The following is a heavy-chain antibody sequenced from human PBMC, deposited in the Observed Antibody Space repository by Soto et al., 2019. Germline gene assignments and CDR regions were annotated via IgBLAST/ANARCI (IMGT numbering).Heavy chain of an antibody. D-gene: IGHD1-1*01. CDR1: GFIFSNYV. Sequence: ESGGGVVQPGRSLRLSCAASGFIFSNYVMYWVRQAPGKGLEWVSFMSYDGTTKYYAASVKGRFTISRDNSTNTLYLQMNRLRPEDTAVYYCARQVLWTRYFDYWGQGTLVTFSS. CDR2: MSYDGTTK. J-gene: IGHJ4*02. V-gene: IGHV3-30-3*01. CDR3: ARQVLWTRYFDY.